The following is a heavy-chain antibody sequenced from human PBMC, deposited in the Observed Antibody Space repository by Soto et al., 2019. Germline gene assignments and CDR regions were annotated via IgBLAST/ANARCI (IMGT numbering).Heavy chain of an antibody. V-gene: IGHV3-23*01. CDR3: ASSSSGYYEPPH. Sequence: GGSLRLSCAASGFTFSNAWMSWVRQAPGKGLEWVSAISGSGGSTYYADSVKGRFTISRDNSKNTLYLQMNSLRAEDTAVYYCASSSSGYYEPPHWGQGTLVTVSS. CDR2: ISGSGGST. CDR1: GFTFSNAW. D-gene: IGHD3-22*01. J-gene: IGHJ4*02.